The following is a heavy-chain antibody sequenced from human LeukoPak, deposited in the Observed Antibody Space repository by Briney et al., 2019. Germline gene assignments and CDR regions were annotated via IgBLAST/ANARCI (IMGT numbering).Heavy chain of an antibody. CDR3: ARWYYYETSGLYYGSFDN. V-gene: IGHV3-23*01. CDR2: IFPSGGEI. CDR1: GFTFSTFA. J-gene: IGHJ5*02. D-gene: IGHD3-22*01. Sequence: GGSLRLSCAASGFTFSTFAMIWVRQPPGKGLEWVSSIFPSGGEIHYADSVRGRFTISRDNSKSTLSLQMNSLRAEDTAIYYCARWYYYETSGLYYGSFDNWGQGTLVTVSS.